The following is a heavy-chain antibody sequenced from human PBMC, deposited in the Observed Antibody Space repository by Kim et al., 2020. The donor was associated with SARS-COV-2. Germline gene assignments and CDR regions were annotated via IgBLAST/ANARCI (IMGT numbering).Heavy chain of an antibody. J-gene: IGHJ6*02. Sequence: GGSLRLSCAGSGFNFRSYNMNWVRQGPGKGLAWVSSITRDSYSTYYADSAQGRFIISRDNAENSLFLQMNNLRADDAGVYYCARDKFPCTGGACHVSGLFGLDVLGQGTAVIVSS. D-gene: IGHD2-8*02. CDR3: ARDKFPCTGGACHVSGLFGLDV. CDR2: ITRDSYST. CDR1: GFNFRSYN. V-gene: IGHV3-21*01.